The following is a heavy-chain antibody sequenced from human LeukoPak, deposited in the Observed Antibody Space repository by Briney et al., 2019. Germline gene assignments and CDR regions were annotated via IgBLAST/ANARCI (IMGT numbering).Heavy chain of an antibody. CDR3: ATSRQIAVAGRSCFDY. V-gene: IGHV1-8*01. J-gene: IGHJ4*02. CDR2: MNPNSGNT. CDR1: GYTFTSYD. Sequence: ASVKVSCKASGYTFTSYDMNWVRQATGQGLEWMGWMNPNSGNTGYSQKFQGRVTMTRNTSISTAYMELSSLRSDDTAVYYCATSRQIAVAGRSCFDYWGQGTLVTVSS. D-gene: IGHD6-19*01.